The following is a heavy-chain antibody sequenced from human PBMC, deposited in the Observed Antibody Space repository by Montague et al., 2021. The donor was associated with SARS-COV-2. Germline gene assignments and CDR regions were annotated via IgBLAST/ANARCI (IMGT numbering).Heavy chain of an antibody. Sequence: SETLSLTCAVYSGSFSDYYWTWVRQPPGKGLEWIGEINHTGSASYNPPLKSRVTLSKDTSKNQFSLKLQSLTAADTAVYYCARGQVTISGGLIFIPAAGPLDVWGQGTLVTVSS. V-gene: IGHV4-34*01. CDR3: ARGQVTISGGLIFIPAAGPLDV. J-gene: IGHJ3*01. CDR1: SGSFSDYY. D-gene: IGHD3-3*01. CDR2: INHTGSA.